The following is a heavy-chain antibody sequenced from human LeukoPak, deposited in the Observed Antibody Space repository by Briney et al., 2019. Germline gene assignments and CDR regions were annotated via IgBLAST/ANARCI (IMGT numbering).Heavy chain of an antibody. Sequence: SQTLSLTCVVSGDSIGSGAYSWSWIRQPPGKGLEWIGYIFHTGSTFYNPSLKSRVTISVDNSKNQFSLRLTSVTAADTAVYYCAREFWFANAPGSWLDPWGQGTLVTVSS. CDR2: IFHTGST. CDR3: AREFWFANAPGSWLDP. D-gene: IGHD3-10*01. CDR1: GDSIGSGAYS. J-gene: IGHJ5*02. V-gene: IGHV4-30-2*01.